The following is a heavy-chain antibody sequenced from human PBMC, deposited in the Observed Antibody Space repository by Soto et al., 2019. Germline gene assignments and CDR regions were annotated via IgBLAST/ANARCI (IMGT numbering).Heavy chain of an antibody. V-gene: IGHV1-2*04. Sequence: ASVKVSCKASGYTFTGYYMHWVRQAPGQGLEWMGWINPNSGGTNYAQKFQGWVTMTRDTSISTAYMELSRLRSDDTAVYYCAAVLGDYYDYYGMDVWGQGTTVTVSS. CDR2: INPNSGGT. J-gene: IGHJ6*02. CDR3: AAVLGDYYDYYGMDV. D-gene: IGHD4-17*01. CDR1: GYTFTGYY.